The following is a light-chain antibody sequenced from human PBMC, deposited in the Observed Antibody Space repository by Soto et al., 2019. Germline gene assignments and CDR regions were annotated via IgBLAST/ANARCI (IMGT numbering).Light chain of an antibody. J-gene: IGKJ1*01. CDR3: QQYNNWPPWT. CDR1: QSVSSN. V-gene: IGKV3-15*01. Sequence: EIVMTQSPATLSVSPGERATLSCRASQSVSSNLAWYQQNPGQAPRLLIYGASTRATGIPARFSGSGSGTEFTIPIISLQYEDFAGYYCQQYNNWPPWTFGQGTKVEIK. CDR2: GAS.